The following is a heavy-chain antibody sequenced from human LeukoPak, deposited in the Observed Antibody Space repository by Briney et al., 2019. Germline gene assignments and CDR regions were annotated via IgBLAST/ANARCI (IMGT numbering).Heavy chain of an antibody. CDR3: ARVTGYMIEDYFDY. Sequence: SETLSLTCAVSGGSISSSYWWSWVRQPPGKGLEWIGYIYYSGSTNYKPSLKSRVTISVETSKNQFSLKLRSVTAADTAVYYCARVTGYMIEDYFDYWGQGTLVTVSS. V-gene: IGHV4-4*02. CDR1: GGSISSSYW. D-gene: IGHD3-22*01. J-gene: IGHJ4*02. CDR2: IYYSGST.